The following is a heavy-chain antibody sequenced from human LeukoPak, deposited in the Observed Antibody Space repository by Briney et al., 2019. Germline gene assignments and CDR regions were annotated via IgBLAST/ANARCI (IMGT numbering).Heavy chain of an antibody. V-gene: IGHV3-53*01. Sequence: PGGSLRLSCAASGFTVSSSHTSWVRQAPGKGLEWVSVMFSGGTPYYADSVKGRFTISRDNSKNTLFLQMSSLRAEDTAVYYCTRGIRSGSAFDIWGQGTMVTVSS. CDR1: GFTVSSSH. CDR3: TRGIRSGSAFDI. D-gene: IGHD6-19*01. J-gene: IGHJ3*02. CDR2: MFSGGTP.